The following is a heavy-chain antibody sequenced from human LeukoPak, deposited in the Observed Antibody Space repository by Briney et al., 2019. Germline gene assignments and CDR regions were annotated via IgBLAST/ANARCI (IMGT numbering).Heavy chain of an antibody. J-gene: IGHJ1*01. CDR3: AKGLSTSYYSDSDS. V-gene: IGHV3-23*01. CDR1: GFTFTNHA. D-gene: IGHD2-2*01. CDR2: ISGSDRRT. Sequence: GGSLRLSCAASGFTFTNHAMTWVRQAPGRGLECVSGISGSDRRTFYSDSVKGRFTISRDNSQNTVYLQMTSLRLDDSAVYYCAKGLSTSYYSDSDSGGQATLVTVHS.